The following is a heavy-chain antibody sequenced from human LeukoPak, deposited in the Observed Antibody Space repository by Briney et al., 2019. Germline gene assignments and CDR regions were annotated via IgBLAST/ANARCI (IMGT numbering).Heavy chain of an antibody. CDR3: ARGPDGYNHFDY. J-gene: IGHJ4*02. V-gene: IGHV3-21*04. CDR1: GFTFSNHY. Sequence: GGSLRLSCAASGFTFSNHYMNWVRQAPGKGLEWVSSISSGSSSIYYADSVKGRFTISRDNAKSSLYLQMDSLRAEDTAVYYCARGPDGYNHFDYWGQGTLVTVSS. D-gene: IGHD5-24*01. CDR2: ISSGSSSI.